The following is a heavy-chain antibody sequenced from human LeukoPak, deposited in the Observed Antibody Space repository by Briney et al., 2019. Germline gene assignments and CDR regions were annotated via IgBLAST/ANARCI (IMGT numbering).Heavy chain of an antibody. J-gene: IGHJ5*02. CDR2: ISSSSSYI. CDR3: ARVIVGARSPFDP. D-gene: IGHD1-26*01. CDR1: GFTFSSYS. V-gene: IGHV3-21*01. Sequence: PGGSLRLSCAASGFTFSSYSMNWVRQAPGKGVEWVSSISSSSSYIYYADSVKGRFTISRDNAKNSLYLQMNSLRAEDTAVYYCARVIVGARSPFDPWGQGTLVTVSS.